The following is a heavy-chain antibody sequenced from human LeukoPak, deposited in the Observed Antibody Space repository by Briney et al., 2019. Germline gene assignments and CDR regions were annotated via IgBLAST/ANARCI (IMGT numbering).Heavy chain of an antibody. D-gene: IGHD5-12*01. V-gene: IGHV3-21*01. J-gene: IGHJ4*02. CDR3: ALVDIVATITEDY. Sequence: PGGSLRLSCAASGFTFSSYSMNWVRQAPGKGLEWVSSISSSSSYIYYADSVKGRFTISRDNAKNSLYLQMNSLRAEDTAVYYCALVDIVATITEDYWGQGTLVTVSS. CDR1: GFTFSSYS. CDR2: ISSSSSYI.